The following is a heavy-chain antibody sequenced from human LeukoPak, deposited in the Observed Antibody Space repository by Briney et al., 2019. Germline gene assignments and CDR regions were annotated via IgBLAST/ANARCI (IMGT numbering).Heavy chain of an antibody. J-gene: IGHJ3*02. CDR1: GGSISSFY. CDR3: VRDHHAFDI. Sequence: PSGTLSLTCAVSGGSISSFYWNWIRQPPGKGLEWIGYIFYSGTTNYNPSLKSRVTMSVDTSKNQFSLKLNSVTAADTAVYYCVRDHHAFDIWGQGTMVTVSS. CDR2: IFYSGTT. V-gene: IGHV4-59*01.